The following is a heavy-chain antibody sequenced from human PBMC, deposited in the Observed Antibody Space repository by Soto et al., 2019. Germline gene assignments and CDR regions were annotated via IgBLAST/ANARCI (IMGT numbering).Heavy chain of an antibody. J-gene: IGHJ4*02. CDR3: AKSGSYVCSSIDY. Sequence: GGSLRLSCAASGFSFSSKAMNWVRQAPGKGLEWVSTISAGAGTTHYADSVKGRFTISRDNSKNTLYLQMNSLRVEDTAVYYCAKSGSYVCSSIDYWGQGTLVTVSS. CDR1: GFSFSSKA. D-gene: IGHD6-25*01. V-gene: IGHV3-23*01. CDR2: ISAGAGTT.